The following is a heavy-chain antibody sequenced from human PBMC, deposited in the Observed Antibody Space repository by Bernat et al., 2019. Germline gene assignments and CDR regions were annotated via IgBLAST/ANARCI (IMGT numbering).Heavy chain of an antibody. CDR1: GGSFSGYY. CDR3: ARSKGMVRGVIPQAGWFDP. D-gene: IGHD3-10*01. Sequence: QVQLQQWGAGLLKPSETLSLTCAVYGGSFSGYYWSWIRQPPGKGLAWIGEINHSGSTNYNPSLKSRVTISVDTSKSQFSLKLSSVTAADTAVYYWARSKGMVRGVIPQAGWFDPWGQGTLVTVSS. V-gene: IGHV4-34*01. CDR2: INHSGST. J-gene: IGHJ5*02.